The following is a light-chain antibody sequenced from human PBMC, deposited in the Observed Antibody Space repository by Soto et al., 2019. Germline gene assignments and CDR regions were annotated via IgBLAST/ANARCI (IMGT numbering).Light chain of an antibody. CDR3: LQDYIYPYT. J-gene: IGKJ2*01. V-gene: IGKV1-6*01. CDR2: GTS. CDR1: QDIRND. Sequence: AIEMTQSPSSLSVSVGDGVTITCRASQDIRNDLGWYQQKPGKAPKLLIYGTSNLQRGVPSRFSGSGSGTDFTLTISSLQPEDFAIYYCLQDYIYPYTFGQGTKLEIK.